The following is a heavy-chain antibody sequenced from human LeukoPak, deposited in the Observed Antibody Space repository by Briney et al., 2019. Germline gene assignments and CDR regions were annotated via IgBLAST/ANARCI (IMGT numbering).Heavy chain of an antibody. J-gene: IGHJ4*02. V-gene: IGHV3-23*01. D-gene: IGHD2-2*01. CDR1: GFSFSSHG. CDR2: IIGGAGGT. Sequence: GGSLRLSCAASGFSFSSHGMSWVRQAPGKGLEWVSGIIGGAGGTYYADSVKGRFTISRVNAKNTLYLQMNSLRAEDTAAYYCAHGSMYQLDYWGQGTLVTVSS. CDR3: AHGSMYQLDY.